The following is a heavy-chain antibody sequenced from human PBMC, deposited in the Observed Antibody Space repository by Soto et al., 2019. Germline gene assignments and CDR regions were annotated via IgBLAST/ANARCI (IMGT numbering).Heavy chain of an antibody. CDR3: SRDLGGGWLRYTFDH. CDR2: INPSGGRT. J-gene: IGHJ4*02. CDR1: GYTFTSNC. V-gene: IGHV1-46*01. D-gene: IGHD5-12*01. Sequence: QVQLVQSGAEVRKPGASVKVACKASGYTFTSNCVHWVRQAPGQGLEWMGVINPSGGRTSYAQKFQGRITFTTDTSASTVYMVLSSLRSEDAAMYYCSRDLGGGWLRYTFDHWGQGILVTVSS.